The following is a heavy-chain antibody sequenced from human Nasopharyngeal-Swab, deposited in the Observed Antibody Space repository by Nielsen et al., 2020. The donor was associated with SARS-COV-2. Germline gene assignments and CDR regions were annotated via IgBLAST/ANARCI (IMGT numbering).Heavy chain of an antibody. CDR1: GSSIRDYH. J-gene: IGHJ4*02. D-gene: IGHD6-13*01. CDR3: AGHPADFDF. CDR2: MKPNGFN. Sequence: SQTLSLTCDVSGSSIRDYHWSWIRQPPGKGLEWIGEMKPNGFNNFNPSLKSRVTISIDKSKNQFLLKLNSVAAADTAVYYCAGHPADFDFWGQGTLVIVSS. V-gene: IGHV4-34*01.